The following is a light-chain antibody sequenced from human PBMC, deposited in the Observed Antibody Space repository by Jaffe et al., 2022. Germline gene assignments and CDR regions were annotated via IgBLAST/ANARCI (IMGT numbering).Light chain of an antibody. CDR1: QDISNY. CDR2: DAS. CDR3: QQYDNLPPFPLT. V-gene: IGKV1-33*01. J-gene: IGKJ4*01. Sequence: DIQMTQSPSSLSASVGDRVTITCQASQDISNYLNWYQQKPGKAPKLLIYDASNLETGVPSRFSGSGSGTDFTFTISSLQPEDIATYYCQQYDNLPPFPLTFGGGTKVEIK.